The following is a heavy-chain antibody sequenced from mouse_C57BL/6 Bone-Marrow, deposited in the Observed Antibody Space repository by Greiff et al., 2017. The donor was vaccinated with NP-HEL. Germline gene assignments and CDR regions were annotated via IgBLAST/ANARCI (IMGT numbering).Heavy chain of an antibody. CDR1: GYTFTSYW. V-gene: IGHV1-64*01. CDR2: IHPNSGST. Sequence: QVQLKQPGAELVKPGASVKLSCKASGYTFTSYWMHWVKQRPGQGLEWIGKIHPNSGSTNYNEKFKSKATLTVDKSSSTAYMQLSSLTSEDSAVYYCARRSTYLLPHYFDYWGQGTTLTVSS. J-gene: IGHJ2*01. CDR3: ARRSTYLLPHYFDY. D-gene: IGHD1-1*01.